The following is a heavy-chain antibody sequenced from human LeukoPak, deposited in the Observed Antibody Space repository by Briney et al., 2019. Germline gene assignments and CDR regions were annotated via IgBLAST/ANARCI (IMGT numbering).Heavy chain of an antibody. J-gene: IGHJ4*02. D-gene: IGHD5-24*01. CDR1: GGSISSYY. CDR3: ARDRNGYNDY. V-gene: IGHV4-4*07. Sequence: SETLSLTCTVSGGSISSYYWSWIRQPAGKGLEWIGRIYTSGSTNYNPSLKSRVTLSLDTPKSQFSLKLSSVTAADTAVYYCARDRNGYNDYWGQGTLVTVSS. CDR2: IYTSGST.